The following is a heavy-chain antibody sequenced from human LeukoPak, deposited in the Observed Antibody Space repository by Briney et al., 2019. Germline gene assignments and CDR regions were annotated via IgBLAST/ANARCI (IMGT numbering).Heavy chain of an antibody. V-gene: IGHV4-61*01. D-gene: IGHD2-2*01. J-gene: IGHJ6*02. CDR1: GGSVSSGSYY. Sequence: SETLSLTCTVSGGSVSSGSYYWSWIRQPPGKGLEWIGYVYYSGSTNYNPSLKSRVTISVDTSKNQFSLKLSSVTAADTAVYYCARIVVVPAAYYYYGMDVWGQGTTVTVSS. CDR3: ARIVVVPAAYYYYGMDV. CDR2: VYYSGST.